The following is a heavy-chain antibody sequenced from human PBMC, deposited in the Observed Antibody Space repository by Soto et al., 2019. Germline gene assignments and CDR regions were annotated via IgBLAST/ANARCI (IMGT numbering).Heavy chain of an antibody. CDR1: GGTFRRYS. Sequence: QVQLVQSGAEVKKPGSSVKVSCKASGGTFRRYSISWVRQAPGQGLEWMGGIVPIFGTTNYAQKFQGRVTITAEESTSTSYMELRSLRSEDTAIYYCARARELRDYYYYSMDVWGQGTTVTVSS. V-gene: IGHV1-69*01. D-gene: IGHD3-16*01. CDR2: IVPIFGTT. CDR3: ARARELRDYYYYSMDV. J-gene: IGHJ6*02.